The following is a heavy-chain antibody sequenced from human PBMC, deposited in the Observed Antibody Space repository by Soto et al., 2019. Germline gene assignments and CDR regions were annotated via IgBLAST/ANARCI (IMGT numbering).Heavy chain of an antibody. CDR2: VYYSGST. J-gene: IGHJ6*02. Sequence: QVQLQQSGPGLVKPSQTLSLTCTVFGASISSGDYYWSWLRQSPGKGLGWIGYVYYSGSTLYNPFFKGRVTASVDRSKNQFSLRVSDLTASYTAVYYGAPNWGHYYYGIDVWGQGTTVIVSS. D-gene: IGHD7-27*01. CDR3: APNWGHYYYGIDV. V-gene: IGHV4-30-4*01. CDR1: GASISSGDYY.